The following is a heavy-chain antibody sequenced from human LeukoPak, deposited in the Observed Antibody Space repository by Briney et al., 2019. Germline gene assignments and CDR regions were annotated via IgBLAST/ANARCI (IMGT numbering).Heavy chain of an antibody. D-gene: IGHD3-22*01. CDR2: INPIDGGS. CDR3: AREINGYYNNWFDP. Sequence: ASVKVSCKASGYTFSNYYIQWVRQAPGQGPEWMGIINPIDGGSSSAQKFQGRVTITRNTSISTAYMELSSLRSEDTAVYYCAREINGYYNNWFDPWGQGTLVTVSS. V-gene: IGHV1-46*01. CDR1: GYTFSNYY. J-gene: IGHJ5*02.